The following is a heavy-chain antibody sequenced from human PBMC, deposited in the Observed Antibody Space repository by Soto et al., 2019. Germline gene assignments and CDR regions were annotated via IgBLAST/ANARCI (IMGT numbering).Heavy chain of an antibody. CDR2: IYYSGST. Sequence: QVQLQESGPGLVKPSQTLSLTCTVSGGSISSGGYYWSWIRQHPGKGLEWIGYIYYSGSTYYNPSLKSRVTISVDTSKNLCPLKLSSVTAAGTAVYSCARAPYGEIFDYWGQGTLVTVSS. V-gene: IGHV4-31*03. D-gene: IGHD4-17*01. CDR1: GGSISSGGYY. J-gene: IGHJ4*02. CDR3: ARAPYGEIFDY.